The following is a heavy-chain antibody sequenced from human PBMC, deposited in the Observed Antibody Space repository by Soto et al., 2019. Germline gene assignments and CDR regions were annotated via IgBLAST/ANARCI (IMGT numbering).Heavy chain of an antibody. J-gene: IGHJ4*02. CDR3: ARDLSEVAYRDNPTFHY. CDR2: ISAYNGNT. CDR1: GYTFANYG. D-gene: IGHD4-17*01. Sequence: GASVKVSCKASGYTFANYGISWLRQAPGQGLEWIGWISAYNGNTNYAQKFQGRVTMTTHTSTSTAYMELGSLRSDDTAVYFCARDLSEVAYRDNPTFHYWGQGTLVTVSS. V-gene: IGHV1-18*01.